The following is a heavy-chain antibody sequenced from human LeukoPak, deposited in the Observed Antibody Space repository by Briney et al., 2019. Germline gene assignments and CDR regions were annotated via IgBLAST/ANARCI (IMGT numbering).Heavy chain of an antibody. Sequence: GGSLRLSCAASGFTVSSNYMSWVRQAPGKGLEGVSVIYSGGSTYYADSVKGRFTISRHNSKNTLYLQMNSLRAEDTDVYYCARVGYYYDSSGYYNEFPFDYWGQGTLVTVSS. CDR1: GFTVSSNY. D-gene: IGHD3-22*01. CDR2: IYSGGST. J-gene: IGHJ4*02. V-gene: IGHV3-53*04. CDR3: ARVGYYYDSSGYYNEFPFDY.